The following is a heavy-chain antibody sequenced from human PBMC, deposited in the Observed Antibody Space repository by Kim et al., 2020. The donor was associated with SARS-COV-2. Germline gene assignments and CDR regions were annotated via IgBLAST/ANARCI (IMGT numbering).Heavy chain of an antibody. CDR1: GFTFRSYA. J-gene: IGHJ6*02. Sequence: GGALRLSCAASGFTFRSYAIHWVRQTPGKGLEWVTVISFDGNNKYYADSVKGRFTISRDNSKNTLYLQMNSLRPDDTAVYFCAKGIQRGSGTYYYYYYGMDVWGPGTTVTVSS. D-gene: IGHD3-10*01. CDR3: AKGIQRGSGTYYYYYYGMDV. CDR2: ISFDGNNK. V-gene: IGHV3-30*18.